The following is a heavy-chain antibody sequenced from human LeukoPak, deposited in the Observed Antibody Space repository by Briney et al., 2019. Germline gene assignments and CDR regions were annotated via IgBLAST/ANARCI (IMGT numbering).Heavy chain of an antibody. J-gene: IGHJ5*02. CDR2: ISGSGGST. D-gene: IGHD2-15*01. Sequence: GGSLRLSCAASGFTFSSYAMSWFRQAPGKGLEWVSAISGSGGSTYYADSVKGRFTISRDNSKNTLYLQMNSLRAEDTAVYYCAIASRCSGGSCYLSGTFDPWGQGTLVTVSS. CDR1: GFTFSSYA. V-gene: IGHV3-23*01. CDR3: AIASRCSGGSCYLSGTFDP.